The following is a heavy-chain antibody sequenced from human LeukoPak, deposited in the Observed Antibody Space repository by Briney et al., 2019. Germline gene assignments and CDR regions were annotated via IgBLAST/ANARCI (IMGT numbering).Heavy chain of an antibody. CDR1: GFNFRNYA. D-gene: IGHD4-23*01. V-gene: IGHV3-30*04. Sequence: GGSLRLSCAVSGFNFRNYAMHWVRQAPGKGLEWVAGISFDGRNKYYAASVKGRFTISRDNSKNTLFLQMNSLRPEDTAGYYCAKDKWFGGNSVRPAFDIWGQGTMVTVSS. CDR2: ISFDGRNK. CDR3: AKDKWFGGNSVRPAFDI. J-gene: IGHJ3*02.